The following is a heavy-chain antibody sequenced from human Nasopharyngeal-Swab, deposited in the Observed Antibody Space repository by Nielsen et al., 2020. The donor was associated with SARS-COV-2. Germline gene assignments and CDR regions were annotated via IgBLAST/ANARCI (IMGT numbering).Heavy chain of an antibody. CDR1: GGSFSGYY. D-gene: IGHD3-16*02. CDR2: INDRGNM. CDR3: ARAPSSFQFFFRERGEAFDV. J-gene: IGHJ3*01. V-gene: IGHV4-34*10. Sequence: GSLRLSCGVHGGSFSGYYWNWIRQTPEKGLQWIGEINDRGNMDHNPSLKSRVTMSVGTSKNQFSLRLSSVTAADTAVYYCARAPSSFQFFFRERGEAFDVWGQGTTVIVSS.